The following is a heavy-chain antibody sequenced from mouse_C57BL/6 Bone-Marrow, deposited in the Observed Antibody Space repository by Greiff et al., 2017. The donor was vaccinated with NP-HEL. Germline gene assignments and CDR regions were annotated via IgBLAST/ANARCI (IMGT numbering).Heavy chain of an antibody. J-gene: IGHJ1*03. CDR1: GSTFTSYG. CDR3: ARRELPYWYFDV. D-gene: IGHD1-3*01. V-gene: IGHV1-81*01. CDR2: IYPRSGNT. Sequence: VQLQQSGAELARPGASVKLSCKASGSTFTSYGISWVKQRTGQGLEWIGEIYPRSGNTYYNEKFKGKATLTADKSSSTAYMELRSLTSEDSAVYFCARRELPYWYFDVWGTGTTVTVSS.